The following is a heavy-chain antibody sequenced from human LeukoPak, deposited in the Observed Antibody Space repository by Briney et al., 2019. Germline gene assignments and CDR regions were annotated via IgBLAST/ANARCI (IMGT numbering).Heavy chain of an antibody. CDR2: IYYSGST. CDR3: ARGLYDSSGKVT. D-gene: IGHD3-22*01. CDR1: GDSISSYY. J-gene: IGHJ5*02. V-gene: IGHV4-59*01. Sequence: SETLSLTCTVPGDSISSYYWSWIRQPPGKGLEWIGYIYYSGSTDYNPSLKSRVTISVDTSKNQFSLKLSSVTAADTAVYYCARGLYDSSGKVTWGQGTLVTVSS.